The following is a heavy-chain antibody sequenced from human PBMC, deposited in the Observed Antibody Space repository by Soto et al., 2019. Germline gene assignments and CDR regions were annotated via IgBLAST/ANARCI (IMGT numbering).Heavy chain of an antibody. Sequence: SETLSLTCTVSGGSISSGGYYWSWIRQHPGKGLEWIGYIYYSGSTYYNPSLKSRVTISVDTSKNQFSLKLSSVTAADTAVYYCAKGSSSWYGVDAFDIWGQGTMVTVSS. J-gene: IGHJ3*02. CDR3: AKGSSSWYGVDAFDI. CDR1: GGSISSGGYY. D-gene: IGHD6-13*01. CDR2: IYYSGST. V-gene: IGHV4-31*03.